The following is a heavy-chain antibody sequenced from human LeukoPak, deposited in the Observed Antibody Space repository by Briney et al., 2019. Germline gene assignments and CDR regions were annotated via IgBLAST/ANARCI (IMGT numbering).Heavy chain of an antibody. J-gene: IGHJ4*02. CDR2: IIPISGIA. D-gene: IGHD3-16*01. CDR3: ATDFMKGSGAYDN. Sequence: SVKVSCKASGDTFSTYAISWLRQVPGQGLEWVGRIIPISGIAKSTQKLQGRVTFTADRPTSTAYMELSSLRSEDTAVYYCATDFMKGSGAYDNWGQGTLVTVSS. CDR1: GDTFSTYA. V-gene: IGHV1-69*04.